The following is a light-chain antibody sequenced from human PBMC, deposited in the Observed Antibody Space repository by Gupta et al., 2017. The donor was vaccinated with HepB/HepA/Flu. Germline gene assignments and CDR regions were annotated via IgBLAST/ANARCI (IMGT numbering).Light chain of an antibody. Sequence: SSELTQDPAVSVALGQTVRITCHGDSLRSYYATCYRQKPGQAPPLVVFGNNNRPSVIPDRSSCSTSGTTASSTITGAQAEDEADYYCNSPDNSSNHLVVCGGGKKLT. CDR3: NSPDNSSNHLVV. CDR1: SLRSYY. V-gene: IGLV3-19*01. J-gene: IGLJ2*01. CDR2: GNN.